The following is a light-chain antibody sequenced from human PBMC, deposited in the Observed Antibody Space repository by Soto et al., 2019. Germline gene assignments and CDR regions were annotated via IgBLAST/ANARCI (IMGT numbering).Light chain of an antibody. CDR3: SSYADTNKLV. J-gene: IGLJ2*01. CDR2: EVS. Sequence: QSALTQPPSASGSPEQSVTISCTGTSSDVGGYNYVSWYQQHPGKDPKIMIYEVSKRPSGVPDRFSGSKSGNTASLTVSGLQAEDEADYYCSSYADTNKLVFGGGTKLTVL. CDR1: SSDVGGYNY. V-gene: IGLV2-8*01.